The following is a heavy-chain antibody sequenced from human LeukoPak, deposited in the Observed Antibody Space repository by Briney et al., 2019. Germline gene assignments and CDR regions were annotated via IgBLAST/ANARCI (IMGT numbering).Heavy chain of an antibody. CDR2: IYYSGST. CDR3: ARKNDFDI. D-gene: IGHD2/OR15-2a*01. CDR1: GDSISSDH. V-gene: IGHV4-59*01. Sequence: SSETLSLTCTVSGDSISSDHWHWIPQPPGKGLEWIGCIYYSGSTYYNPSLKSRVTISVDMYKSQFSLRLTSVTAADTAVYYCARKNDFDIWGQGTLVTVSS. J-gene: IGHJ3*02.